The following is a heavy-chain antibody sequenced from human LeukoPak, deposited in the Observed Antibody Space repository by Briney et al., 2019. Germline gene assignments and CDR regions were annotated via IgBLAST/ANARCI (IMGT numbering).Heavy chain of an antibody. Sequence: GESLKISCKGSGYTFTSYWIGWVRQMPGKGLEWMGIIYPGDSDTRYSPSFQGQVTISADKSISTAYLQWSSLKASDTAMYYCARHKGEWFGELLDGGDYFDYWGQGTLVTVSS. D-gene: IGHD3-10*01. CDR2: IYPGDSDT. V-gene: IGHV5-51*01. J-gene: IGHJ4*02. CDR1: GYTFTSYW. CDR3: ARHKGEWFGELLDGGDYFDY.